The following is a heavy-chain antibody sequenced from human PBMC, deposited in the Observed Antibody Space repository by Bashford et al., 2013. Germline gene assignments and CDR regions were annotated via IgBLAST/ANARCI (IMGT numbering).Heavy chain of an antibody. Sequence: SETLSLTCTVSGDSIDSDGYYWTWIRQHPEKGLEWIGYIYYSGTTEYNPSLKSRVTISLDTSKNQFSLRLKSVTAADTALYFCARGSVRSSNWYLNYFDPWGQEPWSPSPQ. J-gene: IGHJ5*02. D-gene: IGHD1-20*01. CDR3: ARGSVRSSNWYLNYFDP. CDR1: GDSIDSDGYY. CDR2: IYYSGTT. V-gene: IGHV4-31*03.